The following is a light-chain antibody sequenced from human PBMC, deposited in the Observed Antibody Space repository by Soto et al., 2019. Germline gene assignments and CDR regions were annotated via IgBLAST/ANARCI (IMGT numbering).Light chain of an antibody. V-gene: IGKV3-20*01. Sequence: EVALTQSPGTLSLSPGERATLSCRASQSVSSSYLAWYQQKPGQAPRLLIYGASSRATGIPDRFSGSGSGTDFTLTISRLEPEDFAVYYCQQYGSSGTLGQGTKVDIK. CDR3: QQYGSSGT. CDR2: GAS. J-gene: IGKJ1*01. CDR1: QSVSSSY.